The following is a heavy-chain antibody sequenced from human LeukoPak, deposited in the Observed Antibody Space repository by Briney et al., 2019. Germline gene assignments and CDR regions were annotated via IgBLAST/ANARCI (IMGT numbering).Heavy chain of an antibody. CDR2: INHSGST. CDR3: ARVGGIVVVPAAIQTSSRNWFDP. D-gene: IGHD2-2*01. J-gene: IGHJ5*02. Sequence: SETLSLTCAVYGGSFSGYYWSWIRQPAGKGLERIGEINHSGSTNYNPSLKSRVTISVDTSKNQFSLKLSSVTAADTAVYYCARVGGIVVVPAAIQTSSRNWFDPWGQGTLVTVSS. CDR1: GGSFSGYY. V-gene: IGHV4-34*01.